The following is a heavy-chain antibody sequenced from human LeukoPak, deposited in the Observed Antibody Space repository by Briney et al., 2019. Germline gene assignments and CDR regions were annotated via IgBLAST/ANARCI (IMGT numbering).Heavy chain of an antibody. D-gene: IGHD2-2*01. CDR1: GFTFSSYS. CDR3: ARETYCTNTSCPIGDHFDY. V-gene: IGHV3-21*01. J-gene: IGHJ4*02. Sequence: GGSLRLSCAASGFTFSSYSMNWVRQAPGKGLEWVSSISSSSRYIYYADSMKGRFTISRDNAKNSLYLQMDSLRAEDTAVYYCARETYCTNTSCPIGDHFDYWGQGTLVTVSS. CDR2: ISSSSRYI.